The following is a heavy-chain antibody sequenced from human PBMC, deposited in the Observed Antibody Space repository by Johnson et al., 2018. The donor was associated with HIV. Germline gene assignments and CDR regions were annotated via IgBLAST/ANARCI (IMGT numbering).Heavy chain of an antibody. J-gene: IGHJ3*02. Sequence: VQLVESGGGLIQPGGSLRLSCAASGFTVSINYMSWVRQAPGKGLEWVSVISGRGGSTYYADSVKGRFTISRDNSKNKLYLQMNSLRAEDTALYYCAKDRSTGWYPAFDIWGQGTMVTVSS. V-gene: IGHV3-53*01. D-gene: IGHD6-19*01. CDR2: ISGRGGST. CDR1: GFTVSINY. CDR3: AKDRSTGWYPAFDI.